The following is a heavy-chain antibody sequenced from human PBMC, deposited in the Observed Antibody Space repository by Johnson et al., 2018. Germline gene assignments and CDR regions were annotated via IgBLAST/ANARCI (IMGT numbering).Heavy chain of an antibody. Sequence: VQLVQSGGGVVQPGRSLRLSCTASGFTFGDYAMSWFRQAPGKGLEWVGFIRSKAYGGTTDYAAPVKGRFTISRDDSKNTLYLQVNSLKNEDTAVYYCTTGHYYDSGGYYYYYGLDVWGQGTTVTVSS. CDR1: GFTFGDYA. CDR3: TTGHYYDSGGYYYYYGLDV. D-gene: IGHD3-22*01. J-gene: IGHJ6*02. V-gene: IGHV3-49*03. CDR2: IRSKAYGGTT.